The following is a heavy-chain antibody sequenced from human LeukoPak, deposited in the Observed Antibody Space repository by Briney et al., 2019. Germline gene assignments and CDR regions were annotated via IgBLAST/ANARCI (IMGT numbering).Heavy chain of an antibody. J-gene: IGHJ4*02. CDR1: GFTFSSYS. CDR3: ARDRYSSGWYGDFY. D-gene: IGHD6-19*01. CDR2: ISSSSSTT. V-gene: IGHV3-48*01. Sequence: GGSLRLSCAASGFTFSSYSMNWVRQAPGKGLEWVSYISSSSSTTYYADSVKGRFTISRDNAKNSLYLQMNSLRAEDTAVYYCARDRYSSGWYGDFYWGQGTLVTVSS.